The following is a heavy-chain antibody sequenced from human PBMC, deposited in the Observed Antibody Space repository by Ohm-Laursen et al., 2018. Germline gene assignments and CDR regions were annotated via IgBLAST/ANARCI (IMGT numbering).Heavy chain of an antibody. CDR3: ARATRWYFDL. CDR1: GYTFTSYD. J-gene: IGHJ2*01. CDR2: MNPNSGNT. Sequence: ASVKVSCKASGYTFTSYDINWVRQATGQGLEWMGWMNPNSGNTGYEQKFQGRVTMTRNTSISTAYMELSSLRSEDTAVYYCARATRWYFDLWGRGTLVTVSS. V-gene: IGHV1-8*01. D-gene: IGHD2-15*01.